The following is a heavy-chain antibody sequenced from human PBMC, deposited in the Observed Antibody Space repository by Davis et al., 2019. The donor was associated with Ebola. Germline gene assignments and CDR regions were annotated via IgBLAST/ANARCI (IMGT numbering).Heavy chain of an antibody. V-gene: IGHV5-51*01. CDR3: ASLRRTITGMDDAFDI. CDR1: GNSFSTHW. CDR2: IYTGASDP. Sequence: PGGSLRLSCKDSGNSFSTHWIGWMRQMPGKGLEWMGIIYTGASDPRYNPSFRGRVTISADKSIKTAFLQWSSLRASDTAMYYCASLRRTITGMDDAFDIWGQGTMVTVSS. D-gene: IGHD2-8*02. J-gene: IGHJ3*02.